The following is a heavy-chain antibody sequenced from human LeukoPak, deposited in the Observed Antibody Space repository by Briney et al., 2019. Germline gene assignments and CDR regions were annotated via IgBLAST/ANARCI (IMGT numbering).Heavy chain of an antibody. CDR2: IYYGGNT. CDR1: GDFIGSSTYS. J-gene: IGHJ4*02. D-gene: IGHD6-13*01. CDR3: AGHVRASSSWYSDY. V-gene: IGHV4-39*01. Sequence: SDTLSLTCTFSGDFIGSSTYSRGRIRRPPGKGMGWIGSIYYGGNTYSNPTLKSRVTISVDTSKNQCSLKLSSVTAADTAVYFCAGHVRASSSWYSDYWGQGTLVTVSS.